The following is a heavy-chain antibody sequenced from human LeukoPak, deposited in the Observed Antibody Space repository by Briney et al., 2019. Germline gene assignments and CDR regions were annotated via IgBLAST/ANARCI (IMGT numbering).Heavy chain of an antibody. V-gene: IGHV4-59*01. CDR3: VRGGYYDSSGYYYYYYYMDV. Sequence: SETLSLTCTVSGGSISSYYWSWIRQPPGKCLEWIGYIYYSGSTNYNPSLKSRVTISVDTSKNQFSLKLSSVTAADTAVYYCVRGGYYDSSGYYYYYYYMDVWGKGTTVTVSS. CDR2: IYYSGST. D-gene: IGHD3-22*01. CDR1: GGSISSYY. J-gene: IGHJ6*03.